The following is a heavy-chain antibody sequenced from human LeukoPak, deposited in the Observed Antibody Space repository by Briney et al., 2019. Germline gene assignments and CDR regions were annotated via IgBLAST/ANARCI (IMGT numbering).Heavy chain of an antibody. CDR3: ARDRGSFGLVVSHYFDY. J-gene: IGHJ4*02. CDR1: GYTFTSYY. D-gene: IGHD2-8*02. CDR2: ISPSGGST. V-gene: IGHV1-46*01. Sequence: ASVKVSCKASGYTFTSYYMHWVRQDPGQGLEWMGIISPSGGSTSYAQKFQGRVTMTRDTSTSTVYMELSSLRSEDTAVYYCARDRGSFGLVVSHYFDYWGQGTLVTVSS.